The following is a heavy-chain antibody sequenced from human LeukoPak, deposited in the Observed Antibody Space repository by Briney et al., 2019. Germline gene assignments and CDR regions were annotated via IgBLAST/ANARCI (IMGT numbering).Heavy chain of an antibody. CDR1: GDFISSGHYY. CDR3: ASPSMGIGGAIDY. CDR2: IYISGST. Sequence: SQTLSLTCTVSGDFISSGHYYWNWIRQPAGKGLEWIGRIYISGSTNYNPSLKSRVTISVDTSKNQFSLKLSSVTAADTAVYYCASPSMGIGGAIDYWGQGTLVTVSS. J-gene: IGHJ4*02. V-gene: IGHV4-61*02. D-gene: IGHD1-26*01.